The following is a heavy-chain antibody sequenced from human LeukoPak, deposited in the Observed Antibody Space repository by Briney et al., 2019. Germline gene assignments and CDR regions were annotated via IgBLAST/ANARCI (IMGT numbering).Heavy chain of an antibody. CDR3: AINFRSAYYFFDF. CDR2: IYSGGRT. D-gene: IGHD3-3*01. Sequence: GGSLRLSCAASGFTVSSNYMSWVRQAPGKGLEWVSVIYSGGRTYYTDSVKGRFTISRGNSKNALYLQMNSLRAEDTAVYYCAINFRSAYYFFDFWGQGILVTVSS. CDR1: GFTVSSNY. V-gene: IGHV3-53*01. J-gene: IGHJ4*02.